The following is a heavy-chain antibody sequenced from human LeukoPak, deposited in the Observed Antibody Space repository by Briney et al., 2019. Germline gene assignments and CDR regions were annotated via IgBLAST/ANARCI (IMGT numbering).Heavy chain of an antibody. J-gene: IGHJ4*02. Sequence: GGSLRLSCAASGFTFSSYWMTWVRQAPGKGLEWVAKIKQDGSEKYYVDSMKGRFTISRDDAKNSLYLQMNSLRSEDTAVYYCARCGPGSGWLFDYWGQGTLVTVSS. CDR3: ARCGPGSGWLFDY. V-gene: IGHV3-7*01. CDR1: GFTFSSYW. D-gene: IGHD6-19*01. CDR2: IKQDGSEK.